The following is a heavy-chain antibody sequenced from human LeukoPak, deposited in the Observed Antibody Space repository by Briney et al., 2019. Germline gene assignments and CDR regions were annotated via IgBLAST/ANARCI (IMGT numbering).Heavy chain of an antibody. Sequence: GGSLRLSCATSGFTFSNYAMSWVRQAPGKGLEWVSVIGSSTFGTYYADSVKGRFTISRDISRNTVYLQMNSLRVEDTAIYFCAKHSGQGDFNYWGQGALVTVSS. D-gene: IGHD3-3*01. CDR3: AKHSGQGDFNY. CDR1: GFTFSNYA. J-gene: IGHJ4*02. CDR2: IGSSTFGT. V-gene: IGHV3-23*01.